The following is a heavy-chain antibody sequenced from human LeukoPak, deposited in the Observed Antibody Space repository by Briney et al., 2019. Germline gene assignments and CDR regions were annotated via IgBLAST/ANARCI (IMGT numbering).Heavy chain of an antibody. J-gene: IGHJ4*02. CDR3: ARTKSYYFDY. CDR2: IYHSGST. D-gene: IGHD3/OR15-3a*01. Sequence: SETLSLTCTVSGGSISSSSYYWGWIRQPPGKGLEWIGSIYHSGSTYYNPSLKSRVTISVDTSKNQFSLKLSSVTAADTAVYYCARTKSYYFDYWGQGTLVTVSS. CDR1: GGSISSSSYY. V-gene: IGHV4-39*01.